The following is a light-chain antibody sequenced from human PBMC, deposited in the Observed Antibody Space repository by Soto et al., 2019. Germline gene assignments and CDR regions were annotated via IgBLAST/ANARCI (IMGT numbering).Light chain of an antibody. J-gene: IGKJ2*01. CDR3: QQYLSYPYT. Sequence: IRMTQSPSSLSASIGDRVTFTCRASHRLNTYLAWYQQKPGKAPKLLIYGASTLQSGVPSRFRGSGSGTDFTLLISSLQSEDFATYDCQQYLSYPYTFGQGTKLEIK. CDR1: HRLNTY. CDR2: GAS. V-gene: IGKV1-8*01.